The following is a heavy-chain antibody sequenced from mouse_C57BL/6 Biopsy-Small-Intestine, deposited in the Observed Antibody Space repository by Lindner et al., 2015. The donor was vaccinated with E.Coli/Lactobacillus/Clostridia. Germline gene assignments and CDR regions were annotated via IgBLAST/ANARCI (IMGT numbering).Heavy chain of an antibody. CDR2: VNPSTGST. J-gene: IGHJ1*01. D-gene: IGHD1-1*01. CDR1: GYTFTNDC. Sequence: SVKVSCKASGYTFTNDCLHWVRQAAGQGLEWMGIVNPSTGSTRHAQKFQDRVTMTRDTSTSTVYMELSGLRSDDTAFYYCARAGSGWPSNDYYYGMDVWGQGTTVTVSS. V-gene: IGHV1-53*01. CDR3: ARAGSGWPSNDYYYGMDV.